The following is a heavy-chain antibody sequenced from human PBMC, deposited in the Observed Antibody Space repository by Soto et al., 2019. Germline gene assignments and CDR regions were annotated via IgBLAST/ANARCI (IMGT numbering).Heavy chain of an antibody. V-gene: IGHV3-30*18. CDR3: AKDPRSSYTDSNFDY. Sequence: GGSLRLSCAASGFTFSSYGMHWVRQAPGKGLEWVAVISYDGSNKYYADSVKGRFTISRDNSKNTLYLQMNSLRAEDTAVYYCAKDPRSSYTDSNFDYWGQGTLVTVSS. CDR2: ISYDGSNK. D-gene: IGHD3-16*02. J-gene: IGHJ4*02. CDR1: GFTFSSYG.